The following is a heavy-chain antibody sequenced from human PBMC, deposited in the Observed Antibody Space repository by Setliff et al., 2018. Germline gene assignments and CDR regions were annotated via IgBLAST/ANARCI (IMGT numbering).Heavy chain of an antibody. CDR3: MSTPSGTYSTYYYYYNMDV. D-gene: IGHD3-10*01. V-gene: IGHV3-15*01. Sequence: SWIRQPAGKGLEWVGQIKRKTDGETTDYAAPVKGRFIISRDDSKRTLYLQMNSLKNEDTALYYCMSTPSGTYSTYYYYYNMDVWGKGTQVTVSS. J-gene: IGHJ6*03. CDR2: IKRKTDGETT.